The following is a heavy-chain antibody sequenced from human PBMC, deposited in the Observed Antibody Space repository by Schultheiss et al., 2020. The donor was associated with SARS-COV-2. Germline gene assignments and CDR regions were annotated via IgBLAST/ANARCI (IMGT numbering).Heavy chain of an antibody. CDR1: GFTFDDYA. V-gene: IGHV3-9*01. CDR2: ISWNSGSI. CDR3: ARARY. J-gene: IGHJ4*02. Sequence: SLKISCAASGFTFDDYAMHWVRQAPGKGLEWVSGISWNSGSIGYADSVKGRFTISRDNSKNTLYLQMNSLRDEDTAVYYCARARYWGQGTLVTVSS.